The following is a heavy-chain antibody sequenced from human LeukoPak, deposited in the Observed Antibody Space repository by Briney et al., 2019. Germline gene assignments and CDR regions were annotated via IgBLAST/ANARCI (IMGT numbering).Heavy chain of an antibody. J-gene: IGHJ5*02. D-gene: IGHD1-1*01. CDR3: ARDRRTGTGLYNWFDP. Sequence: ASVKVSCKASGYTFTSYAMHWVRQAPGQRLEWMGWINAGNGNTKYSQEFQGRVTITRDTSASTAYMELSSLRSEDMAVYYCARDRRTGTGLYNWFDPWGQGTLVSVSS. CDR2: INAGNGNT. CDR1: GYTFTSYA. V-gene: IGHV1-3*03.